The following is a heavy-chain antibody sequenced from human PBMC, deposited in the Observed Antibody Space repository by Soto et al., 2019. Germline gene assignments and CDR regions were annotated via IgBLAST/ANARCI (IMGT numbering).Heavy chain of an antibody. D-gene: IGHD1-26*01. CDR2: ISYDGSNK. J-gene: IGHJ4*02. Sequence: GGSLRLSCAASGFTFSSYGMHWVRQAPGKGLEWVAVISYDGSNKYYADSVKGRFTISRDNSKNTLYLQMNSLRAEDTAVYYCAKGLEERWELQYYFDYWGQGTLVTVSS. V-gene: IGHV3-30*18. CDR3: AKGLEERWELQYYFDY. CDR1: GFTFSSYG.